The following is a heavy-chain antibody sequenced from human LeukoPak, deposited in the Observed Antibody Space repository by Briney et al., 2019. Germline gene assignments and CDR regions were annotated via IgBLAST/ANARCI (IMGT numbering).Heavy chain of an antibody. CDR3: ARDLYSSSWPSHYYYGMDV. V-gene: IGHV1-18*01. J-gene: IGHJ6*02. Sequence: GASVTVSCKASGYTFTSYGISWVRQAPGQALEWMGWISAYNGNTNYAQKLQGRVTMTTDTSTSTAYMELRSLRSDDTAVYYCARDLYSSSWPSHYYYGMDVWGQGTTVTVTS. CDR2: ISAYNGNT. D-gene: IGHD6-13*01. CDR1: GYTFTSYG.